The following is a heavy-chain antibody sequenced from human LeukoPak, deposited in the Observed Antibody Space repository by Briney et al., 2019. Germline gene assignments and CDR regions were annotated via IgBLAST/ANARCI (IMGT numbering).Heavy chain of an antibody. J-gene: IGHJ4*02. CDR3: VKDLNCGGDCYSAAGH. CDR1: GFTFSNYV. V-gene: IGHV3-30*18. D-gene: IGHD2-21*02. Sequence: PGGSLRLSCAASGFTFSNYVIHWVRQAPGKGLEGVAVISYDGSNKYYVDSVKGRFTISRDNSKNTLFLQMNSLRAEDTAVYYCVKDLNCGGDCYSAAGHWGQGILVTVSS. CDR2: ISYDGSNK.